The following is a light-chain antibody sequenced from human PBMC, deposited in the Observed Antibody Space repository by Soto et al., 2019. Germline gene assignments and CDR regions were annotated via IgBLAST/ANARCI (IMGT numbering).Light chain of an antibody. CDR3: CSYAGSYTYV. CDR2: DVS. V-gene: IGLV2-11*01. CDR1: SSDVGGYNY. J-gene: IGLJ1*01. Sequence: QSALTQPRSVSGSPGQSVTISCTGTSSDVGGYNYVSWYQQHTDKAPKLMIYDVSKRPSGVPDRFSGSKSGNTASLTISGLQADDEADYYCCSYAGSYTYVFGTGTKVTVL.